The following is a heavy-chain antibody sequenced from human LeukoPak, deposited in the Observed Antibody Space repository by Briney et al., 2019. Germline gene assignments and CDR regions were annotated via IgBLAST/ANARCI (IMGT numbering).Heavy chain of an antibody. CDR3: ATDPVGYCSSDSCYSVDY. Sequence: GASVKVSCKVSVYTVSELSIYWVRQAHGKGLEWMGGFNPEDGEKIYVQKFQGRVTMTEDTSTDTAYMELSSLTSEDTAVYYCATDPVGYCSSDSCYSVDYWGQGSLVTVSS. CDR2: FNPEDGEK. CDR1: VYTVSELS. V-gene: IGHV1-24*01. D-gene: IGHD2-15*01. J-gene: IGHJ4*02.